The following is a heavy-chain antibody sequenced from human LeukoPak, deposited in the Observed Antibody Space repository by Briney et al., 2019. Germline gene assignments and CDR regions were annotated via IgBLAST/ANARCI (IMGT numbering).Heavy chain of an antibody. D-gene: IGHD1-26*01. Sequence: SQTLSLTCTVSGGSISSGSYYWSWIRQPPGKGLEWIGYIYYSGSTNYNPSLKSRVTISVDTSKNQFSLKLSSVTAADTAVYYCARQYSGSPLGMDVWGQGTTVTVSS. CDR3: ARQYSGSPLGMDV. J-gene: IGHJ6*02. V-gene: IGHV4-61*01. CDR1: GGSISSGSYY. CDR2: IYYSGST.